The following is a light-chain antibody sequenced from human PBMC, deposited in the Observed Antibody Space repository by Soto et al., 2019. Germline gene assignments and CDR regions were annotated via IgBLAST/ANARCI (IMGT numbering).Light chain of an antibody. CDR2: DAS. V-gene: IGKV1-13*02. J-gene: IGKJ3*01. CDR1: QAVRGA. CDR3: QHYTAYLWT. Sequence: AIQLTQSPSSLSASVGDRVTITCRASQAVRGALAWYQQKPGKAPKVLIYDASISHGGVPSRFSGSGSATAFTLTIDGLQPEGFATYYYQHYTAYLWTFGPGTKVHIK.